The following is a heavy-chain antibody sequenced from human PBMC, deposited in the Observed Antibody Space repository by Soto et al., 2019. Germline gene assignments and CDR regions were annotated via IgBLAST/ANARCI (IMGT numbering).Heavy chain of an antibody. J-gene: IGHJ6*03. CDR2: ISSSSSYI. CDR1: GFTFSSYS. Sequence: GGSLRLSCAASGFTFSSYSMNWVRQAPGKGLERVSSISSSSSYIYYADSVKGRFTISRDNAKNSLYLQMNSLRAEDTAVYYCARGDVVVVAATVSYYYYYMDVWGKGTTVTVSS. CDR3: ARGDVVVVAATVSYYYYYMDV. D-gene: IGHD2-15*01. V-gene: IGHV3-21*01.